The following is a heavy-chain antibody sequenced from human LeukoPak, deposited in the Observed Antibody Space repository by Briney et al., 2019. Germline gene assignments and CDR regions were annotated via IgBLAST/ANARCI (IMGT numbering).Heavy chain of an antibody. V-gene: IGHV4-34*01. CDR3: ASSTGITTFGY. CDR1: GGSFSGYY. J-gene: IGHJ4*02. Sequence: SETLSLTCAVYGGSFSGYYWSWIRQPPGKGLEWIGEINHSGSTNYNPSLKSRVTISVDTSKNQFSLKLSSVTAADTAVYYCASSTGITTFGYWGQGTLVTVSS. CDR2: INHSGST. D-gene: IGHD1-14*01.